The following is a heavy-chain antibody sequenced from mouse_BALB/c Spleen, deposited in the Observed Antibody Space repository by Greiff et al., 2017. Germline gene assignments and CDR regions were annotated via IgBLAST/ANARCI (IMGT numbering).Heavy chain of an antibody. CDR1: GFTFSSYY. D-gene: IGHD2-3*01. Sequence: EVKLMESGGGLVKLGGSLKLSCAASGFTFSSYYMSWVRQTPEKRLELVAAINSNGGSTYYPDTVKGRFTISRDNAKNTLYLQMSSLKSEDTALYYCARDAGDGYYFDYWGQGTTLTVSS. J-gene: IGHJ2*01. CDR3: ARDAGDGYYFDY. CDR2: INSNGGST. V-gene: IGHV5-6-2*01.